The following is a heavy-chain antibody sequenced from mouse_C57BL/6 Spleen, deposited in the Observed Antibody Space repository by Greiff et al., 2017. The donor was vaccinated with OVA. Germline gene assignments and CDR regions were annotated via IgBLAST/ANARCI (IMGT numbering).Heavy chain of an antibody. CDR1: GYTFTSYW. CDR3: ASGRYLDGY. Sequence: QVQLQQPGAELVMPGASVKLSCKASGYTFTSYWMHWVKQRPGQGLEWIGEIDPSDSYTNYNQQFKGKSTLTVDKSSSTAYLQRSSLTSEDSAVYYCASGRYLDGYWGQGTTLTVSS. D-gene: IGHD1-1*01. CDR2: IDPSDSYT. V-gene: IGHV1-69*01. J-gene: IGHJ2*01.